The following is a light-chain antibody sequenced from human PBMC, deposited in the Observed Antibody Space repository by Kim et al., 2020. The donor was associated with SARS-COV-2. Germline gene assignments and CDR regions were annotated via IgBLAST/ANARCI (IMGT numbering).Light chain of an antibody. CDR1: QSVSSY. CDR2: DAS. V-gene: IGKV3-11*01. CDR3: QQRSNWPPWT. J-gene: IGKJ1*01. Sequence: SPGERATLSCRARQSVSSYLAWYQQKPGQAPRRLIYDASNRATGIPARFSGSGSGTDFTLTISSLEPEDFAVYYCQQRSNWPPWTFGQGTKVDIK.